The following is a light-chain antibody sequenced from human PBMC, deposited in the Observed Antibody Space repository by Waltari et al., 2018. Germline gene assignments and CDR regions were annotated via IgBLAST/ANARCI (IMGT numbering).Light chain of an antibody. V-gene: IGKV3-15*01. CDR3: QQYNKRPQWT. CDR2: GAS. Sequence: CSARQGVSSNLSWYKQETGQDGWLLIYGASTRATGIPARFSGRGFGTELTLTSSSLQSEDFAGYSWQQYNKRPQWTLGQGTKVEIK. CDR1: QGVSSN. J-gene: IGKJ1*01.